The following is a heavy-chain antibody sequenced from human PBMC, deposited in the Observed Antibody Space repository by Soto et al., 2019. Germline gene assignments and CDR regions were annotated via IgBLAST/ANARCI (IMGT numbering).Heavy chain of an antibody. Sequence: SSWTVGLTGTVACGASSGGEYYLSWIRHPPGKGLEWIGYIYYSGSTDYNPSLKSRVTISVDTSKNKFSLKLSSVTAADTAVYSCARPEATSAPAFYGLDVWGQGTTVTVSS. CDR1: CGASSGGEYY. J-gene: IGHJ6*02. CDR2: IYYSGST. D-gene: IGHD2-15*01. V-gene: IGHV4-30-4*01. CDR3: ARPEATSAPAFYGLDV.